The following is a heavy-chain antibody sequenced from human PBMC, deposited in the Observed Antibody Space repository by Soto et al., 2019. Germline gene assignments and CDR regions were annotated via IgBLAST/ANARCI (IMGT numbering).Heavy chain of an antibody. CDR2: IWYDGSNK. CDR3: ARDMTTAARPCYYYYGMDV. Sequence: PGGSLRLSCAASGFTFSSYGMHWVRQAPGKGLEWVAVIWYDGSNKYYADSAKGRFTISRDNSKNTLYLQMNSLRAEDTAVYYCARDMTTAARPCYYYYGMDVWGQGTTVTVSS. J-gene: IGHJ6*02. CDR1: GFTFSSYG. D-gene: IGHD6-6*01. V-gene: IGHV3-33*01.